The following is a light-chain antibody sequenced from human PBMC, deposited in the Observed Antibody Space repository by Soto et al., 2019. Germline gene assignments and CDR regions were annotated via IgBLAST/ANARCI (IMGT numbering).Light chain of an antibody. J-gene: IGKJ1*01. CDR1: QSISSW. CDR3: QQYNSYWK. V-gene: IGKV1-5*01. CDR2: DAS. Sequence: DIQMTQSPSTLSASVGDRVTITCRASQSISSWLAWYQQKPGKAPKLLIYDASSLESGVPSRFSGSGSGTEFTLTSSSLQPDDFATYYCQQYNSYWKFGQGTKVDIK.